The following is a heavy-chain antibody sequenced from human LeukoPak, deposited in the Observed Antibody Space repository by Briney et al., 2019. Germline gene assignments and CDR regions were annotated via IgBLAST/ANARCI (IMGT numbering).Heavy chain of an antibody. CDR3: AKGSRVEPVAYCDH. Sequence: PGGSLRLSCAASGFTFSSYAMSWVRQAPGKGLEWVSAISGSGGSTYYADSVKGRFTISRDNSKNTLYLQMNSLRAEDTAVYYCAKGSRVEPVAYCDHWGQGTLVTVSS. CDR2: ISGSGGST. CDR1: GFTFSSYA. D-gene: IGHD2-2*01. V-gene: IGHV3-23*01. J-gene: IGHJ4*02.